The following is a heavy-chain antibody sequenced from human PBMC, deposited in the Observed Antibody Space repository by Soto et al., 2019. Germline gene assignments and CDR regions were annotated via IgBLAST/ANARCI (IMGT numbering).Heavy chain of an antibody. CDR1: GYTFTGYY. CDR3: ARGGFLEWLLASFDY. J-gene: IGHJ4*02. V-gene: IGHV1-2*02. CDR2: IKPNSGGT. Sequence: ASVKVSCKASGYTFTGYYMHWVRQAPGQGLEWMGWIKPNSGGTNYAQKFQGRVTMTRDTSISTAYMELSRLRSDDTAVYYCARGGFLEWLLASFDYWGQGTLVTVSS. D-gene: IGHD3-3*01.